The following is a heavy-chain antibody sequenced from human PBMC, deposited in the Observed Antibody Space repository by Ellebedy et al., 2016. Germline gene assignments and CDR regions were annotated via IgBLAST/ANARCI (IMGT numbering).Heavy chain of an antibody. Sequence: ASVKVSCKASGYTFTSYDINWVRQATGQGLEWMGWMNPNSGNTGYAQKFQGRVTMTRNTSISTAYMELRSLRSDDTAVYYCAKDSSTWYLHDAFDIWGQGTMVTVSS. D-gene: IGHD6-13*01. CDR3: AKDSSTWYLHDAFDI. V-gene: IGHV1-8*01. CDR1: GYTFTSYD. J-gene: IGHJ3*02. CDR2: MNPNSGNT.